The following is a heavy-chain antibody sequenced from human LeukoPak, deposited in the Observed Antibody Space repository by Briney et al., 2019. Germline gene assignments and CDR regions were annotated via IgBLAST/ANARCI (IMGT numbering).Heavy chain of an antibody. Sequence: GGSLRLSCAASGFTFSNYWMSWVRQAPGKGLEWVALISYDGSYIHYADSVKGRFIISRDNSKNTLYLQMNSLRAEDTAVYYCATSTLILRLIFDYWGQGTLVTVSS. CDR1: GFTFSNYW. D-gene: IGHD4-17*01. CDR2: ISYDGSYI. V-gene: IGHV3-30*03. CDR3: ATSTLILRLIFDY. J-gene: IGHJ4*02.